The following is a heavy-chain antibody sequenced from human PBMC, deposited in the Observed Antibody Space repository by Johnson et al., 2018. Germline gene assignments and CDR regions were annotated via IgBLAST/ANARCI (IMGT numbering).Heavy chain of an antibody. CDR1: GVSINAGRYY. CDR2: IYYNGST. J-gene: IGHJ6*02. CDR3: ARGAKAFGVVYYYGMDV. Sequence: QVQLQQSGPGLVKPSQTLSLSCIVSGVSINAGRYYCSWIRQPAGKGLEWIGYIYYNGSTSNNPSLKTRVTISVDTSKNHFSLSLRSVTAADTAVYYCARGAKAFGVVYYYGMDVWGQGTTVSVSS. D-gene: IGHD3-3*01. V-gene: IGHV4-61*10.